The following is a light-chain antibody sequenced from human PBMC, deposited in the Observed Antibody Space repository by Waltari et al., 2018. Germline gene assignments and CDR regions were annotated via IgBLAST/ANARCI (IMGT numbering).Light chain of an antibody. CDR2: EVT. CDR3: SSYAGSNNVI. V-gene: IGLV2-8*01. Sequence: QSALTQPPSASGSRGQSVTISCTGTSSDVGSYNLGSWYQQHPGKAPKLMIYEVTKRPSGVPDRFSGSKSGNTASLTVSGLQAEDEADYYCSSYAGSNNVIFGGGTRLTVL. CDR1: SSDVGSYNL. J-gene: IGLJ2*01.